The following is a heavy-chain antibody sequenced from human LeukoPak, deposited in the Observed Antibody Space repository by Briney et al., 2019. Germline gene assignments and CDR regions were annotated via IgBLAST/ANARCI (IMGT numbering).Heavy chain of an antibody. J-gene: IGHJ4*02. CDR1: GFTFDDYA. D-gene: IGHD1-1*01. CDR2: ISWNSGSK. V-gene: IGHV3-9*01. CDR3: AKARRTYYFDY. Sequence: GRSLRLSCAASGFTFDDYAMHWVRQAPGKGLEWVSGISWNSGSKGYADSVKGRFTISRGNAKNSLYLQMNSLRAEDTALYYCAKARRTYYFDYWGQGTLVTVSS.